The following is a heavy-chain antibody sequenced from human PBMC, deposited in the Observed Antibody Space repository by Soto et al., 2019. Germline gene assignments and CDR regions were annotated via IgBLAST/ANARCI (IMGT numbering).Heavy chain of an antibody. Sequence: GASVKVSCKASGGTFGSYAISWVRQAPGQGLEWMGGIIPIFGTANYAQKFQGRVTITADESTSTAYMELSSLRSEDTAVYYCARDRVAAASWFDPWGQGTLVTVSS. CDR2: IIPIFGTA. V-gene: IGHV1-69*13. CDR3: ARDRVAAASWFDP. D-gene: IGHD6-13*01. CDR1: GGTFGSYA. J-gene: IGHJ5*02.